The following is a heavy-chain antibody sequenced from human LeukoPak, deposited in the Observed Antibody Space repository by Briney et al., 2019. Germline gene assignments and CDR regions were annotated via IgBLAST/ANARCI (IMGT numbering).Heavy chain of an antibody. J-gene: IGHJ6*03. D-gene: IGHD6-13*01. V-gene: IGHV1-18*01. CDR2: ISAYNGNT. CDR3: ARDAIAAAGTQLPYYYYYMDV. Sequence: ASVKVSCKASGYTFTSYGISWVRQAPGQGLEWMGWISAYNGNTNYAQKLQGRVTVTTDTSTSTAYMELRSLRSDDTAVYYCARDAIAAAGTQLPYYYYYMDVWGKGTTVTISS. CDR1: GYTFTSYG.